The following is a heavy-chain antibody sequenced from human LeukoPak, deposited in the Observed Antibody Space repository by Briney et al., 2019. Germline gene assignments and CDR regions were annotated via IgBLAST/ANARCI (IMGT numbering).Heavy chain of an antibody. D-gene: IGHD6-13*01. CDR1: GGSISSYY. V-gene: IGHV4-59*01. CDR2: IYYSGTT. CDR3: ARGVYIAAAQYGY. J-gene: IGHJ4*02. Sequence: AETLSLTCTVSGGSISSYYWSWIRQPPGKGLEWIGYIYYSGTTNYNPSLKSRVTISVDTSKNQFSLKLSSVTAADTAVYYCARGVYIAAAQYGYWGQRTLVTVSS.